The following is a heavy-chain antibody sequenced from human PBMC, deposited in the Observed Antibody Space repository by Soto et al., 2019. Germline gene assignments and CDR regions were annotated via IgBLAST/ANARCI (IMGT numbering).Heavy chain of an antibody. V-gene: IGHV1-69*13. Sequence: GASVKVSCKASGGTFSSYAISWVRQAPGQGLEWMGGIIPIFGTANYAQKFQGRATITADESTSTAYMELSSLRSEDTAVYYCARTHMGNAAIYYYYYGMDVWGQGTTVTVSS. CDR2: IIPIFGTA. CDR1: GGTFSSYA. CDR3: ARTHMGNAAIYYYYYGMDV. D-gene: IGHD1-26*01. J-gene: IGHJ6*02.